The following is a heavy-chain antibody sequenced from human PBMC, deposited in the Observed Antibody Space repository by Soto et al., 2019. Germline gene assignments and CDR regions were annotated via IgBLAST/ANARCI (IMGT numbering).Heavy chain of an antibody. CDR3: ARHLHYYDSSGYDAFDI. CDR2: IYYSGST. D-gene: IGHD3-22*01. Sequence: SETLSLTCTVSGGSISSYYWSWIRQPPGKGLEWIGYIYYSGSTNYNPSHKGRVTTSVDTPKNQFSLKLSSVTAADTFVYYCARHLHYYDSSGYDAFDIWGQGTMVTVSS. J-gene: IGHJ3*02. V-gene: IGHV4-59*08. CDR1: GGSISSYY.